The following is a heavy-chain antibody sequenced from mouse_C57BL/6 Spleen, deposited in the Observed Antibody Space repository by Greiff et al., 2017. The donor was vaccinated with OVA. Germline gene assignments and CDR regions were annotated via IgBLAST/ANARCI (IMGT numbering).Heavy chain of an antibody. CDR2: ISSGGDYI. CDR3: TRGRPYYYAMDY. V-gene: IGHV5-9-1*02. D-gene: IGHD6-1*01. Sequence: EVQGVESGEGLVKPGGSLKLSCAASGFTFSSYAMSWVRQTPEKRLEWVAYISSGGDYIYYADTVKGRFTISRDNARNTLYLQMSSLKSEDTAMYYCTRGRPYYYAMDYWGQGTSVTVSS. CDR1: GFTFSSYA. J-gene: IGHJ4*01.